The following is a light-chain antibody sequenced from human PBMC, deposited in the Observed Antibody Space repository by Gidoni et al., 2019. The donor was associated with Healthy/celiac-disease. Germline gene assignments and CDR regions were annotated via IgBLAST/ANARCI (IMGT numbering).Light chain of an antibody. V-gene: IGKV1-5*01. J-gene: IGKJ3*01. Sequence: DIQMTQSPSTLSASVGDRVTITCRASQSISSWLAWYQQKPGKAPKLLIYDASSVESGVPSRFSGSGSGTEFTLTISSLQPDDFATYYCQQYNSYSITFGPGTKVDIK. CDR3: QQYNSYSIT. CDR2: DAS. CDR1: QSISSW.